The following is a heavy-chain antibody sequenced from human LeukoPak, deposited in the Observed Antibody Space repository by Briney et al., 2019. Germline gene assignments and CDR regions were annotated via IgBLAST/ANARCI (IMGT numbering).Heavy chain of an antibody. CDR2: IHYSGST. Sequence: SETLSLTCTVSGRSISSSRYCWGWLPQPPGTWVEWICNIHYSGSTYYHPSLKSRVTISVDTSKNQFSLRLSSVTAADTAMYYCARQMTTVTTRPGTFDYWGRGTLVTVSS. CDR3: ARQMTTVTTRPGTFDY. D-gene: IGHD4-17*01. J-gene: IGHJ4*02. V-gene: IGHV4-39*01. CDR1: GRSISSSRYC.